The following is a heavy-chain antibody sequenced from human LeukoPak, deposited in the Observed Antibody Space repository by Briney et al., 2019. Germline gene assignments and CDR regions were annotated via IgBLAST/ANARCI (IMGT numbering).Heavy chain of an antibody. CDR2: IIPIFGTA. Sequence: SVKVSCKASGGTLSSYAISWVRQAPGQGLEWMGGIIPIFGTANYAQKFQGRVTITAGKSTSTAYMELSSLRSEDTAVYYCARAKYYGSGSYYKGAYYFDYWGQGTLVTVSS. CDR1: GGTLSSYA. V-gene: IGHV1-69*06. D-gene: IGHD3-10*01. CDR3: ARAKYYGSGSYYKGAYYFDY. J-gene: IGHJ4*02.